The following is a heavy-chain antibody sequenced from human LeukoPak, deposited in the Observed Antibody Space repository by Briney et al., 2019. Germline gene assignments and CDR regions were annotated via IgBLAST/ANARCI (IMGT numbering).Heavy chain of an antibody. CDR2: IKSKTDGGTA. J-gene: IGHJ4*02. Sequence: PGGSLRLSCAASGFTFGYAWMSWVRQAPGKGLEWVGRIKSKTDGGTADYAATVKGRFTISRDDSKITLYLQMNSLKTEDTAVYYCTTDYPNSGYETFDYWGQGTLVSVSS. D-gene: IGHD5-12*01. V-gene: IGHV3-15*01. CDR1: GFTFGYAW. CDR3: TTDYPNSGYETFDY.